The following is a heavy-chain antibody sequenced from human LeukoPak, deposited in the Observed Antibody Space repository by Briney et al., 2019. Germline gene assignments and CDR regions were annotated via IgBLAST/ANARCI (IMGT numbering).Heavy chain of an antibody. Sequence: GGSLRLSCAASGFTFSSYVMHWVRQAPGKGLEWVAIISYDGSNKYYADSVKGRFTISRDNSKNTLYLQMNSLRAEDTAVYYCARDPGGTYYYDSSGYYHDYWGQGTLVTVSS. V-gene: IGHV3-30*04. J-gene: IGHJ4*02. CDR2: ISYDGSNK. CDR3: ARDPGGTYYYDSSGYYHDY. D-gene: IGHD3-22*01. CDR1: GFTFSSYV.